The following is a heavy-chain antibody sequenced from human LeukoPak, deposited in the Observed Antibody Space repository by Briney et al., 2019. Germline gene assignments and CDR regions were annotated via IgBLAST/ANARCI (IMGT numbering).Heavy chain of an antibody. CDR3: ARRLTQYDCFDP. Sequence: SQTLSLTCAISGDSVSSNSVTWNWIRQSPSRGLEWLGRTYYRSTWYNDYAVSVRGRITVNPDTSKNQFSLHLNSVTPEDTAVYYCARRLTQYDCFDPWGQGILVTVST. CDR2: TYYRSTWYN. D-gene: IGHD2-2*01. J-gene: IGHJ5*02. V-gene: IGHV6-1*01. CDR1: GDSVSSNSVT.